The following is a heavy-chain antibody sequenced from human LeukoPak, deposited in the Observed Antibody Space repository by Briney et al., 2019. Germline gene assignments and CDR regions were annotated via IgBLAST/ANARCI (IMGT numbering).Heavy chain of an antibody. CDR2: FDPEDGET. Sequence: ASVKVSFKVSGYTLTELSMHWVRQAPGKGLEWMGGFDPEDGETIYAQKFQGRVTMTEDTSTDTAYMELSSLRSEDTAVYYCATTLITMVRGGGYFDYWGQGTLVTVSS. D-gene: IGHD3-10*01. V-gene: IGHV1-24*01. CDR3: ATTLITMVRGGGYFDY. CDR1: GYTLTELS. J-gene: IGHJ4*02.